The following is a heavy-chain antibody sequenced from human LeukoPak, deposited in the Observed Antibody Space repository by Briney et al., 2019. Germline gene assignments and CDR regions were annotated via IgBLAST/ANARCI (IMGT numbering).Heavy chain of an antibody. CDR3: ARDRRRAAPQSWFDP. Sequence: ASVKVSCKASGYTFTHYYMHWVRQAPGQGFEWMGIINPSGSSTRYAQKFQGRVTMTTDTSTSTAYMELRSLRSDDTAVYYCARDRRRAAPQSWFDPWGQGTLVTVSS. CDR1: GYTFTHYY. V-gene: IGHV1-46*01. CDR2: INPSGSST. D-gene: IGHD6-25*01. J-gene: IGHJ5*02.